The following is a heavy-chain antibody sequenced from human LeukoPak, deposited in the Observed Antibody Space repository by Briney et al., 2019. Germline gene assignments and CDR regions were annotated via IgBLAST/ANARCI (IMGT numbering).Heavy chain of an antibody. Sequence: PSETLSLTCAVYGGSFSGYYWSWIRQPPGKGLEWIGEINHSGSTNYNPSLKSRVTISVDTSKNQFSLKLSSVTAADTAVYYCARCIAVAGTFVFWGQGTLVTVSS. CDR3: ARCIAVAGTFVF. D-gene: IGHD6-19*01. J-gene: IGHJ4*02. CDR1: GGSFSGYY. V-gene: IGHV4-34*01. CDR2: INHSGST.